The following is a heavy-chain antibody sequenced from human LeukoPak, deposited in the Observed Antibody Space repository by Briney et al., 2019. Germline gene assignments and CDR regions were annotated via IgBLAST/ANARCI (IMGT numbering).Heavy chain of an antibody. CDR3: AAGYYYYMDV. CDR1: GGSFSGYY. CDR2: INHSGST. V-gene: IGHV4-34*01. J-gene: IGHJ6*03. Sequence: SETLSLTCADYGGSFSGYYWSWIRQPPGKGLEWIGEINHSGSTNYNPSLKSRVTISVDTSKNQFSLKLSSVTAADTAVYYCAAGYYYYMDVWGKGTTVTVSS.